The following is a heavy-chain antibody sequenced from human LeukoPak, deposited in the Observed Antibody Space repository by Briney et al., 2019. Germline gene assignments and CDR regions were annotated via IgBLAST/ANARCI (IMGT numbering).Heavy chain of an antibody. CDR2: IKEDGSAK. Sequence: GGSLRLSCAASGFTFSAYWMAWVRQAPGKGLEWVANIKEDGSAKYYVDSMEGRFTISRDNAKNSLYLQINSLRAEDAAVYYCARDSPGYGGYSYWGQGTLVTVSS. J-gene: IGHJ4*02. D-gene: IGHD5-12*01. V-gene: IGHV3-7*04. CDR1: GFTFSAYW. CDR3: ARDSPGYGGYSY.